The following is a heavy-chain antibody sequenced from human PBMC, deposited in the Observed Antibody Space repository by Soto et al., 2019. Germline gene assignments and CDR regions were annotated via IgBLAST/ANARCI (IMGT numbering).Heavy chain of an antibody. CDR3: AKEHPGGYYFDY. D-gene: IGHD1-26*01. J-gene: IGHJ4*02. CDR2: IKSKTDGGTP. V-gene: IGHV3-15*07. CDR1: GFTFTTAW. Sequence: PGGSLRLSCAASGFTFTTAWINWVRQAPGKGLEWVGRIKSKTDGGTPDFAAPVKGRFTISRDNSKNTLYLQMNSLRAEDTAVYYCAKEHPGGYYFDYWGQGTLVTVS.